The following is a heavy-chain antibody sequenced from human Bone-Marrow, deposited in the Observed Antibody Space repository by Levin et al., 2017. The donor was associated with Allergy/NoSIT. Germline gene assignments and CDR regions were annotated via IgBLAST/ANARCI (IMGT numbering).Heavy chain of an antibody. Sequence: GGSLSLSCAASGFTFSDYYMSWIRQAPGKGLEWVSYISSSGSIYYGDSVNGRFASSRDNAKNSVFLQMNSLRAEDSAIYYCARSTQNLVPSWDYWGQGTLVTVSS. D-gene: IGHD6-13*01. J-gene: IGHJ4*02. V-gene: IGHV3-11*01. CDR2: ISSSGSI. CDR1: GFTFSDYY. CDR3: ARSTQNLVPSWDY.